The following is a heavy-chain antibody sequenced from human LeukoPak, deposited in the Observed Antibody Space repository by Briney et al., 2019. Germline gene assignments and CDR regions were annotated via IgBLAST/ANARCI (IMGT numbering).Heavy chain of an antibody. V-gene: IGHV4-34*01. D-gene: IGHD6-13*01. Sequence: PSETLSLTCAVYGGSFSGYYWSWIRQPPGKGLEWIGETNHSGSTNYNPSLKSRVTISVDTSKNQFSLKLSSVTAADTAVYYCARAPIAATEVDYWGQGTLVTVSS. CDR3: ARAPIAATEVDY. CDR2: TNHSGST. CDR1: GGSFSGYY. J-gene: IGHJ4*02.